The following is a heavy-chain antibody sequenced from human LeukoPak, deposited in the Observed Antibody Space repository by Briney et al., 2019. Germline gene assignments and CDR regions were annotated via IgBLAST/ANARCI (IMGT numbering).Heavy chain of an antibody. V-gene: IGHV3-15*01. CDR2: IKSKTDGGTT. Sequence: PGGSLRLSCAASGFTFSNAWMSWVRQAPGKGLEWVGRIKSKTDGGTTDYAAPVKGRFTISRDDSKNTLYLQMNSPKTEDTAVYYCTTAYYYDKDAFDIWGQGTMVTVSS. D-gene: IGHD3-22*01. CDR1: GFTFSNAW. J-gene: IGHJ3*02. CDR3: TTAYYYDKDAFDI.